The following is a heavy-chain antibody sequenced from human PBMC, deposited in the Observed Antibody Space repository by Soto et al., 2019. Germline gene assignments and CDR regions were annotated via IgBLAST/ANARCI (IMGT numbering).Heavy chain of an antibody. Sequence: QVPLVQSGAEVKKPGASVKVSCKASGYTFTSYGISWVRQAPGQGLEWMGWISAYNGNTNYAQKLQGRVTMTTDTSTSTAYMELRSLRSDDTAVYYCARGWGYCSSTSCYQNWFDPWGQGTLVTVSS. CDR1: GYTFTSYG. CDR2: ISAYNGNT. V-gene: IGHV1-18*01. J-gene: IGHJ5*02. D-gene: IGHD2-2*01. CDR3: ARGWGYCSSTSCYQNWFDP.